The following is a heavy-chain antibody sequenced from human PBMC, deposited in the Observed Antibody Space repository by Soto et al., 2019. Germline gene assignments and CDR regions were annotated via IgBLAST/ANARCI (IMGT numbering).Heavy chain of an antibody. J-gene: IGHJ4*02. V-gene: IGHV1-18*03. CDR3: ARDKMIDDFGLGTYDY. Sequence: QVQMVQSGVEVRKPGASFKVSCKTSGYTFTSFGVSWVRQAPGQGLEWMGWISGYNGKTEYAQKLQGRVTMTADTSTSTAYMELRGLRSDDMAVYFCARDKMIDDFGLGTYDYWGQGTTVTVTS. CDR2: ISGYNGKT. D-gene: IGHD3-10*01. CDR1: GYTFTSFG.